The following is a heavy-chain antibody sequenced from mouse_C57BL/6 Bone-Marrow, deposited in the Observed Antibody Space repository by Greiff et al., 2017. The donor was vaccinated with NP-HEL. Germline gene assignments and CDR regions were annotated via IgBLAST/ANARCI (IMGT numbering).Heavy chain of an antibody. CDR3: ARAGDSSGYEAWVAY. CDR1: GYTFTSYW. V-gene: IGHV1-72*01. CDR2: IDPNSGGT. D-gene: IGHD3-2*02. J-gene: IGHJ3*01. Sequence: QVQLQQSGAELVKPGASVKLSCTASGYTFTSYWMHWVKQRPGRGLEWIGRIDPNSGGTKYNEKFKSKATLTVDKPSSTAYMQISSLTSEDSAVYSCARAGDSSGYEAWVAYWGQGTLVTVSA.